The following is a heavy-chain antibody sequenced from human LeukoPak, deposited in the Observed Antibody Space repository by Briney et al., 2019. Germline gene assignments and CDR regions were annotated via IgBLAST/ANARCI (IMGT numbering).Heavy chain of an antibody. J-gene: IGHJ4*02. CDR2: ISGSSGST. Sequence: GGSLRLSCAASGFTFSSYAMSWVRQAPGKGLEWVSAISGSSGSTYYADSVKGRCTISRDNSKNTLYLQMNSLRAEDTAVYYCARDSSAQRESRRYSGYELDYWGQGTLVTVSS. D-gene: IGHD5-12*01. CDR1: GFTFSSYA. V-gene: IGHV3-23*01. CDR3: ARDSSAQRESRRYSGYELDY.